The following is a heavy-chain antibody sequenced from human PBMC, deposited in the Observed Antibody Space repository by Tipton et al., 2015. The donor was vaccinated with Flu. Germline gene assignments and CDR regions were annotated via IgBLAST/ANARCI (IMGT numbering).Heavy chain of an antibody. CDR2: INHSGST. Sequence: LRLSCAVYGGSFSGYYWSWIRQPPGEGLEWIGEINHSGSTNYNPSLKSRVTISVDTSKNQFSLKLSSVTAADTAVYYCAVRGGSSWSRFDPWGQGTLVTVSS. CDR3: AVRGGSSWSRFDP. D-gene: IGHD6-13*01. V-gene: IGHV4-34*01. J-gene: IGHJ5*02. CDR1: GGSFSGYY.